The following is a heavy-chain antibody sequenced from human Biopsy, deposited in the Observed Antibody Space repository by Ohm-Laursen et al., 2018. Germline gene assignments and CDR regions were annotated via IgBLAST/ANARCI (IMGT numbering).Heavy chain of an antibody. V-gene: IGHV4-34*01. CDR1: DGSFSGYY. J-gene: IGHJ6*02. CDR3: ASVAGPRTDYYYSNMDV. D-gene: IGHD2-2*01. Sequence: SETLSLTCVVYDGSFSGYYWSWLRQSPGLGLEWIGEINPSGGTNYNPSLAVRVSISLDTSKIHLALKLSSVTAADTAVYYCASVAGPRTDYYYSNMDVWGRGTTVTVSS. CDR2: INPSGGT.